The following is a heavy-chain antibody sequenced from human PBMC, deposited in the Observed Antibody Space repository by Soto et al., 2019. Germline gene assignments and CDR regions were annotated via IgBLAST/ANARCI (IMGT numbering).Heavy chain of an antibody. CDR1: GDSISSPTW. Sequence: QVQLQESGPGLVKPSETLSLTCDVSGDSISSPTWWTWVRQPPGKGLEWIGEVYHSGSTNYNSSLKRRVTISVDKTPNQFSLRLSSVTAAATAVYYCATRAPIDGDPYWGQGTLVTVSS. CDR3: ATRAPIDGDPY. V-gene: IGHV4-4*02. CDR2: VYHSGST. J-gene: IGHJ4*02. D-gene: IGHD4-17*01.